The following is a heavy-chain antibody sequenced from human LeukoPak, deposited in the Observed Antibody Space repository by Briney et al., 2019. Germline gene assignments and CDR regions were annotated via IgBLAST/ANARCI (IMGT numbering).Heavy chain of an antibody. V-gene: IGHV5-51*01. CDR2: IYPGDSDT. J-gene: IGHJ4*02. CDR3: ARQGYTYAPFDY. Sequence: GESLKISCKGSGYRFNNYWIGWVRQMPGKGLEWMGIIYPGDSDTRYSPSFQGQVTISADRSISTAYLQWSSLKASDTAMYYCARQGYTYAPFDYWGRGTLVTVSS. CDR1: GYRFNNYW. D-gene: IGHD5-18*01.